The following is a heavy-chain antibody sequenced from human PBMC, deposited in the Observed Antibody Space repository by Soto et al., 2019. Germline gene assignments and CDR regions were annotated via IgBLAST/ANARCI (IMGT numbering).Heavy chain of an antibody. CDR1: GSTFSSYG. J-gene: IGHJ6*02. CDR3: ARSLDPNYYYYGMDV. V-gene: IGHV3-33*01. CDR2: IWYDGSNK. Sequence: GGSLRLSCAASGSTFSSYGMHWVRQAPGKGLEWVTVIWYDGSNKYYADSVKGRFTISRDNSKNTLYLQMNSLRAEDTAVYYCARSLDPNYYYYGMDVWGQGTTVTVSS.